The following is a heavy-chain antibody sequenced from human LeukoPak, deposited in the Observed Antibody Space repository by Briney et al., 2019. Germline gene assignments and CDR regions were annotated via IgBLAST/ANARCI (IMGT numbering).Heavy chain of an antibody. Sequence: GGSLRLSCAASGFSFRSYSMDWVRQAPGKGLEWASSITGSSSYISYADSVKGRFTISRDSAENSLFLQMNSLRPEDTAVYFCARDRLEGGETFDSWGQGTLVTVSS. CDR3: ARDRLEGGETFDS. D-gene: IGHD1-1*01. CDR2: ITGSSSYI. CDR1: GFSFRSYS. J-gene: IGHJ4*02. V-gene: IGHV3-21*01.